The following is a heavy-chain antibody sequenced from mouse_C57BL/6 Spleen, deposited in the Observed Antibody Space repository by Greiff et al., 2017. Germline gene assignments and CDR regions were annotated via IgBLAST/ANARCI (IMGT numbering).Heavy chain of an antibody. D-gene: IGHD1-1*01. Sequence: VQLQESGAELVKPGASVKISCTASGYAFSSYWMNWVKQRPGKGLEWIGQIYPGDGDTNYNGKFKGKGTLTADKSSSTTYMQLSSLTSEDYAVYICARGAVYYGNSGFAYWGQGTLVTVSA. CDR2: IYPGDGDT. CDR1: GYAFSSYW. J-gene: IGHJ3*01. CDR3: ARGAVYYGNSGFAY. V-gene: IGHV1-80*01.